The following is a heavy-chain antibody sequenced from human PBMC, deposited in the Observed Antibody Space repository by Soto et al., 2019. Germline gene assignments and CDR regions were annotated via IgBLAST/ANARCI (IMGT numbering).Heavy chain of an antibody. D-gene: IGHD3-22*01. CDR2: IYYRGST. J-gene: IGHJ4*02. CDR3: ARHYWGYDTSVYYGY. V-gene: IGHV4-39*01. Sequence: QLQLQESGPGLVKPSETLSLTCTVSGASIRSSNFYWGWIRQPPGKGLEWIGNIYYRGSTYYNPSLKSRVTISADPSKNQFSLKLTSVTAADTAVYFCARHYWGYDTSVYYGYLGQGTLVTVSS. CDR1: GASIRSSNFY.